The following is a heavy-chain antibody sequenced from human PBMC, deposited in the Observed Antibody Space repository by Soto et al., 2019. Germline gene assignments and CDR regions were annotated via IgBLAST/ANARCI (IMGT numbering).Heavy chain of an antibody. D-gene: IGHD3-3*01. CDR3: ASATSITIFGVASYYFDY. CDR2: IYHSGST. J-gene: IGHJ4*02. CDR1: GGSISSSNW. V-gene: IGHV4-4*02. Sequence: PSETLSRTWAVSGGSISSSNWRSFFRQPPGKGLEWIGEIYHSGSTNYNPSLKSRVTISVDKSKNQFSLKLSSVTAADTAVYYCASATSITIFGVASYYFDYWGQGTLVTVSS.